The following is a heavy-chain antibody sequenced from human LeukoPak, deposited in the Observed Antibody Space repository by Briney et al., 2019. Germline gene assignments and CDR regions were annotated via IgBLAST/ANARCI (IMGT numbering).Heavy chain of an antibody. CDR3: ARGTREAIFGVVRGLGWFDP. V-gene: IGHV4-34*01. CDR2: INHSGST. CDR1: GGSFSGYY. D-gene: IGHD3-3*01. J-gene: IGHJ5*02. Sequence: SETLSLTCAVYGGSFSGYYWSWIRQPPGKGLEWIGEINHSGSTNYNPSLKSRVTISADTSKNQFSLKLSSVTAADTAVYYCARGTREAIFGVVRGLGWFDPWGQGTLVTVSS.